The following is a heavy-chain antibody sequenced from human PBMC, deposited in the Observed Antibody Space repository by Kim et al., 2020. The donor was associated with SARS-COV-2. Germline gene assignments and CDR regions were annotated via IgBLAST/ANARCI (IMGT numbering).Heavy chain of an antibody. CDR3: ARSYCSGGSCYSVYFDS. CDR1: GFTFSTYW. J-gene: IGHJ4*02. V-gene: IGHV3-74*01. D-gene: IGHD2-15*01. Sequence: GGSLRLSCAASGFTFSTYWMNWVRQAPGKGLVWVSRINSDGSSTKYADSVRGRFTSSRDNAKNTLYPQMNSLRAEDTAVYYCARSYCSGGSCYSVYFDSWGQGTLVTVSS. CDR2: INSDGSST.